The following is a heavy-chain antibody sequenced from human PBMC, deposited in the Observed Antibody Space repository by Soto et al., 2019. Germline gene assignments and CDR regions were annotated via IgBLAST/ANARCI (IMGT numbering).Heavy chain of an antibody. CDR2: IIPIFGTA. J-gene: IGHJ6*02. V-gene: IGHV1-69*01. CDR3: ARDGSGYRSRASPMDV. D-gene: IGHD3-22*01. CDR1: GDTFSSYA. Sequence: QVQLVQSGAEVKKPGSSVKVSCKASGDTFSSYAISWVRQAPGQGLEWMGGIIPIFGTANYAQKFQCRVTITADESTSTAYIELSSLRSEDTAVYYCARDGSGYRSRASPMDVWGQGTTVTVSS.